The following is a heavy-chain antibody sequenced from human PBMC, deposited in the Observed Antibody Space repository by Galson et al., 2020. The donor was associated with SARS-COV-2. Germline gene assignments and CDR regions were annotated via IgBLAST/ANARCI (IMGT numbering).Heavy chain of an antibody. J-gene: IGHJ4*02. Sequence: GASLKISCKGSGNSFTSYWIGWVRQMPGKGLEWMGIIYTGDSDTRYSPSLLGQVTISADKSNRTASLQWSRLKASDTAMYYFASGGGPYDLDVWGQGTLVTVSS. CDR3: ASGGGPYDLDV. D-gene: IGHD2-15*01. CDR1: GNSFTSYW. CDR2: IYTGDSDT. V-gene: IGHV5-51*01.